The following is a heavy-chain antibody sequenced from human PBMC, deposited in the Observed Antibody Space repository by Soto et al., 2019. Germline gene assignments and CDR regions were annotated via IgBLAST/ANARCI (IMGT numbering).Heavy chain of an antibody. CDR3: ATGGVPRRGWFDP. V-gene: IGHV3-30*03. Sequence: GGSLRLSCAGSGFTFSNYGLHWVRQAPGKGLDWVSFISFDGSHKYYADSVKGRFTISRDNSNNMLYLQMDSLRSEDTAVYYCATGGVPRRGWFDPWGRGTLVTVSS. CDR1: GFTFSNYG. J-gene: IGHJ5*02. CDR2: ISFDGSHK. D-gene: IGHD3-10*01.